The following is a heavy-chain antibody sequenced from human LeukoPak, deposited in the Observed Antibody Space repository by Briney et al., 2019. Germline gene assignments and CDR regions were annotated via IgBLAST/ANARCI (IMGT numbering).Heavy chain of an antibody. CDR1: GGSLSSDY. D-gene: IGHD4-23*01. V-gene: IGHV4-59*01. CDR3: ARGGTAVIAPYGFHI. Sequence: SETLSLTCTESGGSLSSDYWSWMPQPPGKGLEWIGYIYYSGSTNCNPSVKSRVAMSVDTSKKQFSLKLSSLTAADTAVYYCARGGTAVIAPYGFHISSQGTMVTVSS. J-gene: IGHJ3*02. CDR2: IYYSGST.